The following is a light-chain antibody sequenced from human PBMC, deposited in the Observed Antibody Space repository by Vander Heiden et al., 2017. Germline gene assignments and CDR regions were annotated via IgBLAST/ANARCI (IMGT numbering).Light chain of an antibody. CDR3: QQYNSYVFT. J-gene: IGKJ3*01. Sequence: DIQMTQSPSTLSASVGDRVTITCRASQSISSWLAWYQQKPGKAPKLLIYDASSLESGVPSRFSGSGSGTEFTLTISSLQPEDFATYYCQQYNSYVFTFGPGTKVDIK. CDR1: QSISSW. V-gene: IGKV1-5*01. CDR2: DAS.